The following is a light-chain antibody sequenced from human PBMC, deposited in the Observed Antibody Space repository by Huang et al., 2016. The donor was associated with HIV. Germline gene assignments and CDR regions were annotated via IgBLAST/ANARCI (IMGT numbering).Light chain of an antibody. CDR2: DAS. J-gene: IGKJ1*01. V-gene: IGKV1-33*01. CDR3: QHYDSLPPWT. Sequence: DIQMTQSPSSLSAPVGDRVTITCQASQDIGNYLNWYQQKPGQAPKLLIFDASNLETGVPARFSGSGSGTDFTFTISTLQPEDIATYYCQHYDSLPPWTFGQGTRVEI. CDR1: QDIGNY.